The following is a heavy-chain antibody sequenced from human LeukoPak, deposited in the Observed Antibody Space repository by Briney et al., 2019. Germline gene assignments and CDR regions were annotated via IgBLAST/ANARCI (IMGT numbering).Heavy chain of an antibody. CDR3: ARVWGGAVADTALCYYYGMDV. V-gene: IGHV3-23*01. Sequence: GGSLRLSCAASGFTFSSYAMSWVRQAPGKGLEWVSAISGSGGSTYYADSVKGRFTISRDNCKNTPYLQLNSLRAEETAVYYCARVWGGAVADTALCYYYGMDVWGQGTTVTVYS. CDR1: GFTFSSYA. CDR2: ISGSGGST. J-gene: IGHJ6*02. D-gene: IGHD6-19*01.